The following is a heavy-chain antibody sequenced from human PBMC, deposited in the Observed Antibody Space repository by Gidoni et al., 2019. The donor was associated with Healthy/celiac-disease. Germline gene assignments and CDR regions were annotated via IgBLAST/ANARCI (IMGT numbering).Heavy chain of an antibody. D-gene: IGHD3-3*01. CDR2: IYTSGST. V-gene: IGHV4-61*02. CDR3: ARVHDFWSGYYTGSDD. J-gene: IGHJ4*02. CDR1: GCSISSGSYY. Sequence: QVQLQESGPGLVKPSQTLSLTCTVSGCSISSGSYYWSWIRQPAGKGLEWIGRIYTSGSTNYNPSLKSRVTISVDTSKNQFSLKLSSVTAADTAVYYCARVHDFWSGYYTGSDDWGQGTLVTVSS.